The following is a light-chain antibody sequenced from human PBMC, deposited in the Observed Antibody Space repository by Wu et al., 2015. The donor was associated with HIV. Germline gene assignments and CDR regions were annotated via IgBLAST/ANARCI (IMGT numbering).Light chain of an antibody. Sequence: EFVLAQSPGTLSLSPGEGATLSCRASQSVSSSSLAWYQHKPGQAPRLLMYAASSRATAIPDRFSGSGSGTDFTLTISRLEPEDFAVYYCQQYGSSLITFGQGTRLEIK. CDR2: AAS. CDR3: QQYGSSLIT. V-gene: IGKV3-20*01. J-gene: IGKJ5*01. CDR1: QSVSSSS.